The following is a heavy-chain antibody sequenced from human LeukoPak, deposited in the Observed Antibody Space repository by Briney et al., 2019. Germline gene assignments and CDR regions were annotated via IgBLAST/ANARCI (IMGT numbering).Heavy chain of an antibody. V-gene: IGHV3-30*03. CDR2: ISYDGSNK. CDR1: GFTFSSYG. CDR3: ARDYYDSSGYSVTDY. D-gene: IGHD3-22*01. J-gene: IGHJ4*02. Sequence: PGRSLRLSCAASGFTFSSYGMHWVRQAPGKGLEWVAVISYDGSNKYYADSVKGRFTISRDNSKDTLYLQMNSLRAEDAAVYYCARDYYDSSGYSVTDYWGQGTLVTVSS.